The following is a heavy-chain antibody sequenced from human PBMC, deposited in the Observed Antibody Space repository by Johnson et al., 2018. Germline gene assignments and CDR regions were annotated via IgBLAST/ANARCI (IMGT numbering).Heavy chain of an antibody. CDR3: ARARSYQLQGAFDI. J-gene: IGHJ3*02. Sequence: QVQLQESGPGLVKXSETLSLTCTVSGDSISHYYWSWIRQPAGKGLEWIGRIYTNGNTNYNTSLKRRVSMSVDTSKNQFSLKLNSVTAADTAVYYCARARSYQLQGAFDIWGQGTMVTVSS. V-gene: IGHV4-4*07. CDR2: IYTNGNT. CDR1: GDSISHYY. D-gene: IGHD2-2*01.